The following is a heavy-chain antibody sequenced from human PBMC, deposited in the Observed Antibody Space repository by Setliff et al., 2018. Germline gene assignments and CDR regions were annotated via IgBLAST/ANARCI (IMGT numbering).Heavy chain of an antibody. J-gene: IGHJ4*02. CDR1: GASFSGTY. D-gene: IGHD3-3*01. CDR3: RFWSGYYKNDY. V-gene: IGHV4-34*01. Sequence: SETLSLTCAVYGASFSGTYCSWIRQSPGKGLEWIGEINHTGSPNWIGEINHSGTTNYDPSLEGRISISVDTSKWQFSLKLTSVTAADMAVYYCRFWSGYYKNDYWAQGTLVTVSS. CDR2: INHSGTT.